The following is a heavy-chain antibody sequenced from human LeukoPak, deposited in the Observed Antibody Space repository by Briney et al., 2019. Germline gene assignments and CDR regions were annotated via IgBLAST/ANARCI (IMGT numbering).Heavy chain of an antibody. CDR1: GFPFSTYG. Sequence: PGRSLRLSCAASGFPFSTYGMHWVRQAPGKGLEWVAVISYGGSNQYYADSVKGRFTISRDNSKNTLFLQMNSLRAEDTAVYYCAKDFITMIVVGPGAYFDYWGQGTLVTVSS. CDR2: ISYGGSNQ. V-gene: IGHV3-30*18. D-gene: IGHD3-22*01. J-gene: IGHJ4*02. CDR3: AKDFITMIVVGPGAYFDY.